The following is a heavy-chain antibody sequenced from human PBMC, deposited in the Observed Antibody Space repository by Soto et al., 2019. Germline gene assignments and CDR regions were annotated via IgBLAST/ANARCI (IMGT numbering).Heavy chain of an antibody. Sequence: SETLSLTCTVSSGSISSGGYYWSWIRQHPGTGLEWIGEINHSGSTNYNPSLKSRVTISVDTSKNQFSLKLTSVTAADTAVYYCARDKITGLFDYWGQGTLVTVSS. J-gene: IGHJ4*02. CDR3: ARDKITGLFDY. D-gene: IGHD2-8*02. V-gene: IGHV4-39*07. CDR1: SGSISSGGYY. CDR2: INHSGST.